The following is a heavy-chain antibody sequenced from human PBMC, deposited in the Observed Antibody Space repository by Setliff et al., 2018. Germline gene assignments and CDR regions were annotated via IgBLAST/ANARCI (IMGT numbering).Heavy chain of an antibody. CDR2: IYNSGST. Sequence: SATLSLTCNVSADSISSSYDYWAWIRQPPGKGLEWVGSIYNSGSTYYNPSLKSRVTMSVDTSKNQFSLKLSSVTAADTAVYYCATLRTSTHFDYWGQGTLVTVSS. D-gene: IGHD1-1*01. CDR3: ATLRTSTHFDY. J-gene: IGHJ4*02. CDR1: ADSISSSYDY. V-gene: IGHV4-39*07.